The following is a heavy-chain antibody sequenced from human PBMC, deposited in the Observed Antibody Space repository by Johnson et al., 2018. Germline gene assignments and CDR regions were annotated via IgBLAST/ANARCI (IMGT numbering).Heavy chain of an antibody. Sequence: VQLVQSGGGLVQPGGSLRLSCVASGFTFSPYGMNWVRQAPGKGLEWVSYLSNSGSNIYYADSVEGRFTISRANAKNSLYLQMNSLTDEDTAVYYCARNACCSRSTTCYNEAFDIGGQGTTVTGSS. V-gene: IGHV3-48*02. CDR1: GFTFSPYG. D-gene: IGHD2-2*01. J-gene: IGHJ3*02. CDR2: LSNSGSNI. CDR3: ARNACCSRSTTCYNEAFDI.